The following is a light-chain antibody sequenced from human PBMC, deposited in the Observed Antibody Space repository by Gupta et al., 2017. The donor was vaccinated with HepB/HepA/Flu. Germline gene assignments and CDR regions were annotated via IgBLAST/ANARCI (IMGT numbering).Light chain of an antibody. CDR3: AAWDDSLSGPWV. CDR1: GSNIGSNY. V-gene: IGLV1-47*01. J-gene: IGLJ3*02. Sequence: QSVRTQPPSSSGTPGQRVTISCSGRGSNIGSNYVYWYPQLPGTAPKLLIYRNNQRPSGVPDRFSGSKSGTSASLAISGLRSEDEADYYCAAWDDSLSGPWVFGGGTKLTVL. CDR2: RNN.